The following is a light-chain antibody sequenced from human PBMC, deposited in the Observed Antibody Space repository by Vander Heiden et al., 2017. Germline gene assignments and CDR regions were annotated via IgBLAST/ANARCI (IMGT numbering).Light chain of an antibody. J-gene: IGKJ1*01. V-gene: IGKV4-1*01. CDR3: QQDDSTPWT. Sequence: DSVMNTAPDSQAVALGESDTINCKTSQSVLYSSNNKNYLAWYQQKPGQPPKLLIYWASTRESGVPDRFSGSGSGTDFTLTISSLQAEDVAVYYCQQDDSTPWTCGQGTKVEIK. CDR1: QSVLYSSNNKNY. CDR2: WAS.